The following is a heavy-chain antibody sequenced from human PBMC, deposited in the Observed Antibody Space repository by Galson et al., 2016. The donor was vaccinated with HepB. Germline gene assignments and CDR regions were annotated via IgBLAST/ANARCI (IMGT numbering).Heavy chain of an antibody. D-gene: IGHD3-16*01. CDR3: ARIIRPFAEFDP. CDR1: GFTSSNHW. J-gene: IGHJ5*02. Sequence: SLRLSCAASGFTSSNHWMSWVRQAPGKGLEWVAGISQDGGKKDYLESVKGRFTISRDNAKNSLYLQMDNLRAEDTAVYYCARIIRPFAEFDPWGQGTLVTVA. V-gene: IGHV3-7*01. CDR2: ISQDGGKK.